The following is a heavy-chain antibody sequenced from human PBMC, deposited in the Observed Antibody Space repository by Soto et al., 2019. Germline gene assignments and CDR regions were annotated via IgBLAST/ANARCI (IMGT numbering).Heavy chain of an antibody. CDR1: GYTFTSYN. V-gene: IGHV1-8*01. Sequence: GASVKVSCKASGYTFTSYNINWVRQATGQGLEWLGWMNPNSGTTGYAQTFQDRITLTRDTSITTAYMELSSLRSGDKAVYFCVRYGVAAAYWGQGTLVTVSS. CDR2: MNPNSGTT. J-gene: IGHJ4*02. D-gene: IGHD2-8*01. CDR3: VRYGVAAAY.